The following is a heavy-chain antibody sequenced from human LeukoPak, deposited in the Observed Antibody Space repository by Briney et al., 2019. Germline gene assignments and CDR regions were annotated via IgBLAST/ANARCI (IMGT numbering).Heavy chain of an antibody. CDR1: GGSISSYY. CDR3: ARTTEGGYTYNYFYYYYMDV. Sequence: SETLSLTCTVSGGSISSYYWSWIRQPPGKGLEWIGYIYYSGSTNSNPSLKSRISISVDTSNNPFSLKLISLPPPDTAVYYCARTTEGGYTYNYFYYYYMDVWGKGTTVTISS. J-gene: IGHJ6*03. V-gene: IGHV4-59*01. D-gene: IGHD5-18*01. CDR2: IYYSGST.